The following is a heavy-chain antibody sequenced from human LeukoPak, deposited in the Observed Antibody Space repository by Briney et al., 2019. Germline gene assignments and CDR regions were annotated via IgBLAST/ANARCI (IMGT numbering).Heavy chain of an antibody. CDR1: GFTFSSYS. Sequence: GGSLRLSCAASGFTFSSYSMNWVRQAPGKWLEWVSSIRSSSSYIYYTDSVKGRFTISRDNAKNSLYLQMNSLRAEDTAVYYCAKDRRPPAAYYFDYWGQGTLVTVSS. CDR3: AKDRRPPAAYYFDY. CDR2: IRSSSSYI. D-gene: IGHD2-21*01. J-gene: IGHJ4*02. V-gene: IGHV3-21*01.